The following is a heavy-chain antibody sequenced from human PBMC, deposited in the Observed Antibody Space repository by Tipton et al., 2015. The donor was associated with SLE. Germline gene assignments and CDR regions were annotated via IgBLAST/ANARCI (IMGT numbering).Heavy chain of an antibody. V-gene: IGHV4-38-2*01. CDR3: ARSSSVRTLLWPTCAY. Sequence: TLSLTCSVSGHSISSGFYWGWIRQSPGKGLEWIGNFYHRGTTYYNPSLKSRVTISADTSKKHLSLKLTSVTAADTAVYFCARSSSVRTLLWPTCAYWGQGTLVTVSS. CDR1: GHSISSGFY. D-gene: IGHD2/OR15-2a*01. CDR2: FYHRGTT. J-gene: IGHJ4*02.